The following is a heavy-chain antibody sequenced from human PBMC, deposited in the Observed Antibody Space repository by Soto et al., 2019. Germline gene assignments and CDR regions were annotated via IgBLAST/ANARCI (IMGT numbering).Heavy chain of an antibody. CDR3: AAALRYFDWLPPSYYYYYGMDV. D-gene: IGHD3-9*01. V-gene: IGHV3-30*03. J-gene: IGHJ6*02. CDR1: GFTFSSYG. CDR2: ISYDGSNK. Sequence: GGSLRLSCAASGFTFSSYGMHWVRQAPGKGLEWVAVISYDGSNKYYADSVKGRFTISRDNSKNTLYLQMNSLRAEDTAVYYCAAALRYFDWLPPSYYYYYGMDVWGQGTTVTVSS.